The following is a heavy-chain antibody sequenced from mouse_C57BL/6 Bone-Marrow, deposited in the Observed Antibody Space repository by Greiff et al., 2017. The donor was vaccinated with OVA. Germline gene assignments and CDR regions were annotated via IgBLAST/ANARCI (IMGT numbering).Heavy chain of an antibody. V-gene: IGHV1-81*01. D-gene: IGHD1-1*01. Sequence: QVQLKQSGAELARPGASVKLSCKASGYTFTSYGISWVKPRTGQGLEWIGEIYPRSGNTYYNEKFKGKATLTADKSSSTAYMELRSLTSEDSAVYFCARHPAYYYGSSPWFAYWGQGTLVTVSA. CDR1: GYTFTSYG. J-gene: IGHJ3*01. CDR2: IYPRSGNT. CDR3: ARHPAYYYGSSPWFAY.